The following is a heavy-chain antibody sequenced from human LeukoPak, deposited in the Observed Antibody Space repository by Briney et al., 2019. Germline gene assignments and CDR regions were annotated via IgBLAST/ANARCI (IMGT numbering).Heavy chain of an antibody. Sequence: GGSLRLSCAASGFTFSSYAMSWVRQAPGKGLKWVSAISGSGGSTYYADSVKGRFTISRDNSKNTLYLQMNSLRAEDTAVYYCAKDRYSSGWYDYFDYWGQGTLVTVSS. CDR2: ISGSGGST. V-gene: IGHV3-23*01. J-gene: IGHJ4*02. D-gene: IGHD6-19*01. CDR1: GFTFSSYA. CDR3: AKDRYSSGWYDYFDY.